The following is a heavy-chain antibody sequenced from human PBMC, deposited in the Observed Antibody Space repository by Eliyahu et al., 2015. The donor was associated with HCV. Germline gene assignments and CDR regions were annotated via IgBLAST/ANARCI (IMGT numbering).Heavy chain of an antibody. Sequence: QVQLQESGPGLVKPSATLSLTXTVPGXPVTXGNYYWXWIRQPPGKGLEWIGYMYNSGITNYNPSLKSRVTISIDTSKNQFSLKLTSVTAADTAVYYCARDILSGASDYWGQGTLVTVSS. CDR3: ARDILSGASDY. CDR2: MYNSGIT. V-gene: IGHV4-61*01. J-gene: IGHJ4*02. D-gene: IGHD1-26*01. CDR1: GXPVTXGNYY.